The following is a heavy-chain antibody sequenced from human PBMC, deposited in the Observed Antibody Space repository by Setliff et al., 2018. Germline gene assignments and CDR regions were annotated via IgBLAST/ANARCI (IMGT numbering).Heavy chain of an antibody. Sequence: ASVKVSCKASGYTFTLFGITWVRQAPGQGLEYMGWISAFNGYTCYEQSFRGRVTMTTDTSTDTAYLDLGSLRSDDTAVYYCARDRAYFSSSHEPLDIWGQGTMVTVS. D-gene: IGHD6-6*01. J-gene: IGHJ3*02. CDR1: GYTFTLFG. CDR3: ARDRAYFSSSHEPLDI. V-gene: IGHV1-18*01. CDR2: ISAFNGYT.